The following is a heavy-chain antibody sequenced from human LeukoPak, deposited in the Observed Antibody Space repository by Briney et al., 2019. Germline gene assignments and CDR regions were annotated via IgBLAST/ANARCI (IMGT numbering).Heavy chain of an antibody. CDR2: IKEDGSVT. Sequence: GGSLRLSCAASGFTFNSYWMSWVRQAPGKGLEWVATIKEDGSVTFYVDSVKGRFSISRDNSKNSLYLQMNSLRAEDTAVYYCARYPRCFDYWGRDPWSPSPQ. D-gene: IGHD4-17*01. V-gene: IGHV3-7*03. CDR1: GFTFNSYW. CDR3: ARYPRCFDY. J-gene: IGHJ4*02.